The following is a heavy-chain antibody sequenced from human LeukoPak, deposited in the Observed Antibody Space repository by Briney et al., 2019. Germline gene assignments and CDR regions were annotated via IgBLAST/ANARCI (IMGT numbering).Heavy chain of an antibody. J-gene: IGHJ3*02. CDR2: IYPGDSDT. CDR3: ARREGYYDSSGYHLAFDI. V-gene: IGHV5-51*01. Sequence: GESLKISCKGSGYSFTSYWIGWVRQMPGKGLEWMGIIYPGDSDTRYSPSFQGQVTISADKSISTAYLQWSSLKASDTAMYYCARREGYYDSSGYHLAFDIWGQGTMVTVSS. D-gene: IGHD3-22*01. CDR1: GYSFTSYW.